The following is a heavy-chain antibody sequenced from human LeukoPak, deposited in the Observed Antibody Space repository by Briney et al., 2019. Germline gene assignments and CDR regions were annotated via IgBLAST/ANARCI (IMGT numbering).Heavy chain of an antibody. J-gene: IGHJ6*03. Sequence: EASVKVSCKASGYTFASYGISWVRQAPGQGLEWMGWISPYYGNTNYAQNLQGRVTMTTDTSTSIAYLELRSLRSNDTAVYYCARDRYCSSTSCFPYYMDVWGKGTTVTVSS. CDR2: ISPYYGNT. D-gene: IGHD2-2*01. CDR3: ARDRYCSSTSCFPYYMDV. CDR1: GYTFASYG. V-gene: IGHV1-18*01.